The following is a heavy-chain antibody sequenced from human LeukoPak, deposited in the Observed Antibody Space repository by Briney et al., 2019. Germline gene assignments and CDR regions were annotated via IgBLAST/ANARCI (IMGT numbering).Heavy chain of an antibody. D-gene: IGHD3-3*01. Sequence: PSETLSLTCAVYGGSFSGYYWSWIRQPPGKGLEWIGEINHSGSTNYNPSLKSRVTISVDTSKNQFSLRLNSVTAADTAVYYCARPLGPVFGGTNAFDTWGQGTMVTVSS. J-gene: IGHJ3*02. CDR2: INHSGST. CDR1: GGSFSGYY. V-gene: IGHV4-34*01. CDR3: ARPLGPVFGGTNAFDT.